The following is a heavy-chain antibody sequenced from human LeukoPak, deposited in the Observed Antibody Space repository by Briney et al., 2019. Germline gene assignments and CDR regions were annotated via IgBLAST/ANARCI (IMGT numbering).Heavy chain of an antibody. V-gene: IGHV3-48*01. CDR1: GFTFSSYS. CDR2: VSSSSSTI. Sequence: GGSLRLSCAASGFTFSSYSMNWVRQAPGKGLEWVSYVSSSSSTIYYADSVKGRFTISRDNAKNSLYLQMNSLRAEDTAVYYCARETHYDFWSATNWFDPWGQGTLVTVSS. J-gene: IGHJ5*02. CDR3: ARETHYDFWSATNWFDP. D-gene: IGHD3-3*01.